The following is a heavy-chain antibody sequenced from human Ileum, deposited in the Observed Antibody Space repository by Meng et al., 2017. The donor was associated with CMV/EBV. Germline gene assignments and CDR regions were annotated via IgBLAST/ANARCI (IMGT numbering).Heavy chain of an antibody. D-gene: IGHD5-24*01. CDR3: ARGWLQFDY. J-gene: IGHJ4*02. CDR1: GFTFSDYY. V-gene: IGHV3-11*01. CDR2: ISSSGSTI. Sequence: GESLKISCAASGFTFSDYYMSWIRQAPGKGLEWVSYISSSGSTIFYADSVKGRFTISRDNAKKSLYLQMNSLRAEDTAVYYCARGWLQFDYWGQGTLVTVSS.